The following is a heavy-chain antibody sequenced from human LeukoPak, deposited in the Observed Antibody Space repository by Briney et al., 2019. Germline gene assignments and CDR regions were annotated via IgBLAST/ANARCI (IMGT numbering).Heavy chain of an antibody. CDR1: GFTLSDYW. V-gene: IGHV3-74*01. CDR3: TRVQAGRSGLMDV. J-gene: IGHJ6*02. D-gene: IGHD2-8*02. CDR2: IDSDGSTT. Sequence: PGGSLRLSCAASGFTLSDYWMHWVRQVPGEGLVWVSRIDSDGSTTNYADSVKGRFTTSRDNAKNTLYLQMNSLRAEDTALYYCTRVQAGRSGLMDVWGRGTTVTVSS.